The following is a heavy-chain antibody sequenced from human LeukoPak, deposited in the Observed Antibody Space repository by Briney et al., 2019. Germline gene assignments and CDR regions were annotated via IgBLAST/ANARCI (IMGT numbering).Heavy chain of an antibody. CDR1: GFTFSSYW. CDR2: IKQDGSEK. D-gene: IGHD3-22*01. Sequence: PGGSLRLSCAASGFTFSSYWMSWVRQAPGKGLEWVANIKQDGSEKYYVHSVKGRFTISRDNAKNSLYLQMNSLRAEDTAVYYCARGTYYYDSSGYYADAFDIWGQGTMVTVSS. V-gene: IGHV3-7*04. CDR3: ARGTYYYDSSGYYADAFDI. J-gene: IGHJ3*02.